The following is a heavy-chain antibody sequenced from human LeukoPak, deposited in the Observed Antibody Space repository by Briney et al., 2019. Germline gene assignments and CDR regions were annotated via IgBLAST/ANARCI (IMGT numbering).Heavy chain of an antibody. CDR1: GYSISSGYY. CDR3: AKAQEWLFYFDY. V-gene: IGHV4-38-2*02. Sequence: SETLSLTCTVPGYSISSGYYWGWIRQPPGKGLEWIGSIYHSGSTYYNPSLKSRVTISVDTSKNQFSLKLSSVTAADTAVYYCAKAQEWLFYFDYWGQGTLVTVSS. J-gene: IGHJ4*02. D-gene: IGHD3-3*01. CDR2: IYHSGST.